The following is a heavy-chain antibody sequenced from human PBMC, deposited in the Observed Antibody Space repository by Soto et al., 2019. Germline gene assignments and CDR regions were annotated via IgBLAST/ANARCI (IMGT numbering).Heavy chain of an antibody. CDR3: ARGGRYCSTTSCYYYGMDV. D-gene: IGHD2-2*01. CDR2: IYYSGST. V-gene: IGHV4-61*01. Sequence: SETLSLTCTVSGGSVSSGSYYWSWIRQPPGKGLEWVGYIYYSGSTNYNPSLKSRVTISVDTSKNQFSLKLSSVTAEDTAVYYCARGGRYCSTTSCYYYGMDVCGQGTTVTV. CDR1: GGSVSSGSYY. J-gene: IGHJ6*02.